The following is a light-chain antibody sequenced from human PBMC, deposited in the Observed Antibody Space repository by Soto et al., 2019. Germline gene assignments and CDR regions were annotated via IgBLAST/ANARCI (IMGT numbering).Light chain of an antibody. CDR1: TSNIGTNF. CDR2: CDS. Sequence: QSVLTQPPSASGTPGQRVTISCSGATSNIGTNFVYWYQQFPGTAPKLLLYCDSQRPSGVPDRFSGSRSGTSASLDISGLRPEDDADYHCATWDDSLSGPVFGGGTKLTVL. CDR3: ATWDDSLSGPV. V-gene: IGLV1-47*01. J-gene: IGLJ3*02.